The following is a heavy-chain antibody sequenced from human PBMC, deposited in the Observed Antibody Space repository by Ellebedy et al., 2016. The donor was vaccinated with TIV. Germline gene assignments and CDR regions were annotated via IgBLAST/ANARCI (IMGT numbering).Heavy chain of an antibody. V-gene: IGHV1-46*01. CDR2: INPSGGIT. CDR3: ERDILGFCSGGSCYSLEY. D-gene: IGHD2-15*01. Sequence: AASVKVSCKASGYTFTSYYMHWVRQAHGQGLEWMGIINPSGGITSYAQKFQGRVTMTRDTSTSTVYMELSSLRSEDTAVYYCERDILGFCSGGSCYSLEYWGQGTLVTVSS. J-gene: IGHJ4*02. CDR1: GYTFTSYY.